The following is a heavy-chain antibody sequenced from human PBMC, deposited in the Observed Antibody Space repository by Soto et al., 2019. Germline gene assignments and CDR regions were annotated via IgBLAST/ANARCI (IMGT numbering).Heavy chain of an antibody. CDR2: VSSTSSYI. Sequence: PGGSLRLSCAASGFTFSHHSMNWVRQAPGRGLEWVAFVSSTSSYIYYAVSLKGRFTISRDKATNSLFLQMNTLRAEDTAVYYCAKDRGRGSPVSGGLDVWGQGTTVTV. CDR1: GFTFSHHS. J-gene: IGHJ6*02. D-gene: IGHD3-10*01. V-gene: IGHV3-21*01. CDR3: AKDRGRGSPVSGGLDV.